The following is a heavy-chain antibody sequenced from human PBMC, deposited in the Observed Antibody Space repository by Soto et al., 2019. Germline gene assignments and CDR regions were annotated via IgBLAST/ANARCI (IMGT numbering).Heavy chain of an antibody. CDR3: ARDKITGLFDY. Sequence: SETLSLTCAVYGGSFSGYYWTWIRQPPGTGLEWIGEINHSGSTNYNPSLKSRVTISVDTSKNQFSLKMTSVTAADTAVYYCARDKITGLFDYWGQGTLVTV. D-gene: IGHD2-8*02. V-gene: IGHV4-34*01. CDR2: INHSGST. CDR1: GGSFSGYY. J-gene: IGHJ4*02.